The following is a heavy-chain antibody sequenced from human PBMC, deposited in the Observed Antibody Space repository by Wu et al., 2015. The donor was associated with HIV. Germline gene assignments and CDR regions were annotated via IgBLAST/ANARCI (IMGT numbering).Heavy chain of an antibody. D-gene: IGHD6-19*01. J-gene: IGHJ5*02. CDR3: ARVEFDSGWYNWLDP. CDR2: INPYTGHT. CDR1: GYILTSYP. V-gene: IGHV1-18*01. Sequence: QVQLVQSGAEVKKPGASVKVSCKASGYILTSYPIGWVRQAPGQRLEWMGWINPYTGHTKSAQKFQGRVTMTTDTSSNTAYMEVRSLRSDDTAVYFCARVEFDSGWYNWLDPWGQGTLVTVSS.